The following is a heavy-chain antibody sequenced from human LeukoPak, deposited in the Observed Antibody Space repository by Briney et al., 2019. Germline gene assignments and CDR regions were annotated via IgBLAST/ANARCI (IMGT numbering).Heavy chain of an antibody. D-gene: IGHD3-22*01. CDR2: ISGDGGST. J-gene: IGHJ5*01. Sequence: GESLRLSCAAPGFSFDDYAIHWVRQAPGKGREWVSLISGDGGSTFYADSVKGRFTISRDNSKNSLYLQMSSLRSEDTALYYCARESDSSGWYDSWGQGTLVTLP. CDR3: ARESDSSGWYDS. CDR1: GFSFDDYA. V-gene: IGHV3-43*02.